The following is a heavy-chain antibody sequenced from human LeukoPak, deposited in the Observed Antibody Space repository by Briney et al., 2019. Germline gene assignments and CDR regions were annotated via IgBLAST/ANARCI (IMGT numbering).Heavy chain of an antibody. CDR1: GSSLSSSSYY. Sequence: SETLSLTCTISGSSLSSSSYYWGWIRQPPGKGLEWIGSIYYSGSTYYKPSLKSRVTISVDTSKNQFSLKRSSVTAADTAVYYCARKPLARGTFDYWGKGTLVTVSS. CDR3: ARKPLARGTFDY. V-gene: IGHV4-39*07. CDR2: IYYSGST. D-gene: IGHD3-16*01. J-gene: IGHJ4*02.